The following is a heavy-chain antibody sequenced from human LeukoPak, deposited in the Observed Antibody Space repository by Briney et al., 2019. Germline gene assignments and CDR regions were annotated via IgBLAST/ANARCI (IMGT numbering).Heavy chain of an antibody. Sequence: ASVNVSCKASGYTFINYFLHWVRQAPGQGLEWMGRINPNTGGTNYARKFQGRIIMTRDTSINTAYMELTRLRSDDTAVYYCARKGDYEVDFDYWGQGTLVTVSS. CDR1: GYTFINYF. CDR3: ARKGDYEVDFDY. V-gene: IGHV1-2*06. J-gene: IGHJ4*02. D-gene: IGHD4-17*01. CDR2: INPNTGGT.